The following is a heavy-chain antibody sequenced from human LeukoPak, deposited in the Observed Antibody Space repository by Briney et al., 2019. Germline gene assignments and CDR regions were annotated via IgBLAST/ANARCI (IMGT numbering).Heavy chain of an antibody. CDR3: ARDRYDFWSGYPSLFDP. V-gene: IGHV1-2*02. J-gene: IGHJ5*02. CDR2: INPNSGGT. Sequence: GASVKVSCKASGYTFTGYYMHWVRQAPGQGLEWMGWINPNSGGTNYAQKIQGRVTMTRDTFISTAYMELSRLRSDDTAVYYCARDRYDFWSGYPSLFDPWGQGTLVTVSS. D-gene: IGHD3-3*01. CDR1: GYTFTGYY.